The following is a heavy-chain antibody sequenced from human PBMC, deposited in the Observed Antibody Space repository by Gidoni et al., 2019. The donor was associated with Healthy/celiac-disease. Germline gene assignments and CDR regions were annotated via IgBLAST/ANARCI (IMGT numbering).Heavy chain of an antibody. D-gene: IGHD6-19*01. CDR1: GFPFDDYA. CDR2: ISWNSGSI. V-gene: IGHV3-9*01. CDR3: AKDIYRGYSSGWYNY. J-gene: IGHJ4*02. Sequence: EVQLVVSGGGLVQPGRYLRLSCAASGFPFDDYAMHWVRQAPGKGLEWVSGISWNSGSIGYADSVKGRFTISRDNAKNSLYLQMNSLRAEDTALYYCAKDIYRGYSSGWYNYWGQGTLVTVSS.